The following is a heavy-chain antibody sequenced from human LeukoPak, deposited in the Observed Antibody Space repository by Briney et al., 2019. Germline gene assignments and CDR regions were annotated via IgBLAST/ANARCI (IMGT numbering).Heavy chain of an antibody. J-gene: IGHJ4*02. V-gene: IGHV1-46*01. D-gene: IGHD6-13*01. CDR3: ARELPEYSSSWYLRGSGSSIDY. CDR1: GYTFTSYY. CDR2: INPSGGST. Sequence: ASVKVSCKASGYTFTSYYMHWVRQAPGQGLEWMGIINPSGGSTSYAQKFQGRVTMTRDTSTSTVYMELSSLRSEDTAVYYCARELPEYSSSWYLRGSGSSIDYWGQGTLVTVSS.